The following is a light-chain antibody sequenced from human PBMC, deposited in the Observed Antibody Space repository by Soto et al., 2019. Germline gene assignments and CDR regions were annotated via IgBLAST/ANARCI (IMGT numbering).Light chain of an antibody. CDR2: GIS. CDR3: QQYDKWPIT. Sequence: EIVLTQSPGTLSLSPGEGATLACRASQSIPTTYFAWYQQKPGQAPRLLIYGISTRAPGNPDRFSGSGSGTEFALTICSLKSEDFGVYYCQQYDKWPITFGQETRLEIK. CDR1: QSIPTTY. J-gene: IGKJ5*01. V-gene: IGKV3-20*01.